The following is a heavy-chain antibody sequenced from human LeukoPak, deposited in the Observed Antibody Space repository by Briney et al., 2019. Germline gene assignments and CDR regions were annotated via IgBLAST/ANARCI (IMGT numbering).Heavy chain of an antibody. V-gene: IGHV4-34*01. CDR3: ARVRGSSSV. Sequence: SESLSLTCAVYGGSFSGYYWSWIRQPPGKGLEWIGEINHSGSTNYNPSLKSRVTISVDTSKNQFSLKLSSVTAADMAVYYCARVRGSSSVWDQGTLVTVSS. CDR2: INHSGST. D-gene: IGHD6-6*01. J-gene: IGHJ4*02. CDR1: GGSFSGYY.